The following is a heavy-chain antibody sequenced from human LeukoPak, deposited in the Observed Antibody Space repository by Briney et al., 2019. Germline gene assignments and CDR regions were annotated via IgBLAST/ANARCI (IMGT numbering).Heavy chain of an antibody. CDR1: GFTFSSYA. CDR2: ISGSGGST. J-gene: IGHJ4*02. CDR3: AKDSLPSWYYYDSSGYYRLLYFDY. Sequence: GGSLRLSCAASGFTFSSYAMSWVRQAPGKGLEWVSAISGSGGSTYYADSVKSRFTISRDNSKNTLYLQMNSLRAEDTAVYYCAKDSLPSWYYYDSSGYYRLLYFDYWGQGTLVTVSS. V-gene: IGHV3-23*01. D-gene: IGHD3-22*01.